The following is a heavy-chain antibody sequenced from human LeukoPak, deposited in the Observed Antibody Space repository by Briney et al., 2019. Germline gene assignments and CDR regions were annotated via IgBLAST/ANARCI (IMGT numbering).Heavy chain of an antibody. D-gene: IGHD3-10*02. CDR1: RFTLSVHW. Sequence: GGSLRLSCAASRFTLSVHWMHWDRQAPGKGLEWVSRINPDESDKAYADSVKGRFTISRDNAKSTLYLQMNSLRVEDTAVYYCARDRVATIFTYHPMFDSWGPGTLVTVSS. CDR2: INPDESDK. J-gene: IGHJ5*01. CDR3: ARDRVATIFTYHPMFDS. V-gene: IGHV3-74*01.